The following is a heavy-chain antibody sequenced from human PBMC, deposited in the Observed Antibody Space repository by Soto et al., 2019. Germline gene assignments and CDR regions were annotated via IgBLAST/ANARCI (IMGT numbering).Heavy chain of an antibody. J-gene: IGHJ4*02. CDR2: ISGRGGNS. Sequence: GGSLRLSCAASGFTFSSYAMGWVRQAPGKGLEWVSGISGRGGNSYFADSVKGRFTISRDNSKNTLYLQMNSLRAEDTAVYYCAKGIRQVATMVEFDSWGQGTLVTVSS. CDR3: AKGIRQVATMVEFDS. D-gene: IGHD3-10*01. V-gene: IGHV3-23*01. CDR1: GFTFSSYA.